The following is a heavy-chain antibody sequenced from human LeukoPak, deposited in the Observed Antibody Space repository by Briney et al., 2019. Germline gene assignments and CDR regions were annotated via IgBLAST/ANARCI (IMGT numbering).Heavy chain of an antibody. CDR3: ARSAGATRMYFDY. V-gene: IGHV3-53*01. CDR1: GFTVSSNY. D-gene: IGHD1-26*01. Sequence: GSLILSCAASGFTVSSNYMSWVRQAPGKGLEWVSVIYSGGSTYYADSVKGRFTISRDNSKNTLYLQMNSLRAEDTAVYYCARSAGATRMYFDYWDQGTLVTVSS. CDR2: IYSGGST. J-gene: IGHJ4*02.